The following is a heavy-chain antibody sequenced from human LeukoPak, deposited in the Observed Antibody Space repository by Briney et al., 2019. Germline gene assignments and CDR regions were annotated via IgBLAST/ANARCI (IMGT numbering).Heavy chain of an antibody. J-gene: IGHJ4*02. CDR1: GFTFSHYS. Sequence: GGSLRLSCAASGFTSGFTFSHYSMNWVRQAPGNGLEWVSSISSSSSYIYYADSVKGRFTISKDNDKNSLYLQMNSLRAEDTAVYYCASVLFGVVIRSDYWGQGTLVTVSP. D-gene: IGHD3-3*01. CDR3: ASVLFGVVIRSDY. V-gene: IGHV3-21*01. CDR2: ISSSSSYI.